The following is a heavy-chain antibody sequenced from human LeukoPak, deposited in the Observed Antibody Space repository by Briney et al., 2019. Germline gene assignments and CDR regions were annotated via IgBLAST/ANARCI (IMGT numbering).Heavy chain of an antibody. J-gene: IGHJ5*02. CDR3: ARGPPFDP. V-gene: IGHV3-30*14. Sequence: PGGSLRLSCAASGFTFSSYAMHWVRQAPGKGLEWVAVISYDGSNKYYADSVKGRFTISRDSSKNTVYLQMNSLRDEDTAVYYCARGPPFDPWGQGTLVTVSS. CDR2: ISYDGSNK. CDR1: GFTFSSYA.